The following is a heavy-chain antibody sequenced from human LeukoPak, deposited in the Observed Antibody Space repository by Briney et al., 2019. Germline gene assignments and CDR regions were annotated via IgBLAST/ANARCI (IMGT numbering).Heavy chain of an antibody. CDR3: ARDRSDGPTFDI. CDR2: IYYSGST. V-gene: IGHV4-59*01. D-gene: IGHD5-24*01. CDR1: GGSISSYY. J-gene: IGHJ3*02. Sequence: PSEALSLTCTVSGGSISSYYWSWIRQPPGKGLEWIGYIYYSGSTNYNPSLKSRVTISVDTSKNQFSLKPSSVTAADTAVYYCARDRSDGPTFDIWGQGTMVTVSS.